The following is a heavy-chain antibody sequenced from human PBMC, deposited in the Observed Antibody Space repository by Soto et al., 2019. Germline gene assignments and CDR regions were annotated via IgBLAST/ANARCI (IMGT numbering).Heavy chain of an antibody. CDR2: INPNSGGT. CDR1: GYTFTGYY. D-gene: IGHD3-22*01. J-gene: IGHJ3*02. V-gene: IGHV1-2*02. CDR3: ASNYYDWVRAPRRVRGAFDI. Sequence: GSSVKVSCKASGYTFTGYYMHCVRQAPGQGLEWMGWINPNSGGTNYAQKFQGRVTMTRDTSISTAYMELSRLRSDDTAVYYCASNYYDWVRAPRRVRGAFDIRCPPT.